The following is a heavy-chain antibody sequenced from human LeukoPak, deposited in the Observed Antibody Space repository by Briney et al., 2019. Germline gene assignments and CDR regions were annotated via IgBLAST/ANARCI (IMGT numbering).Heavy chain of an antibody. Sequence: SETLSLTCTVSGYSISSGYYWGWIRQPPGKGLEWIGSIYHSGSTYYNPSLKSRVTISVDTSKNQFSLKLSSVTAADTAVYYCARGAPHYYDRQYYMDVWGKGTTVTVSS. CDR3: ARGAPHYYDRQYYMDV. CDR1: GYSISSGYY. J-gene: IGHJ6*03. D-gene: IGHD3-22*01. CDR2: IYHSGST. V-gene: IGHV4-38-2*02.